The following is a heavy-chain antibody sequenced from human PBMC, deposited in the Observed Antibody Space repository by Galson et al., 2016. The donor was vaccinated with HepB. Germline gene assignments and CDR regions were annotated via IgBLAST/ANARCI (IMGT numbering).Heavy chain of an antibody. J-gene: IGHJ4*02. D-gene: IGHD3-10*01. CDR3: AKDSWWVPGVIIDLDD. CDR1: GFYFYSYA. CDR2: ISGSGATI. V-gene: IGHV3-23*01. Sequence: SLRLSCATSGFYFYSYALSWVRQAPGKGLEWISTISGSGATIYYADSVNGRFSISKDSSQDVLYLQMNSLRVEDTAMYYCAKDSWWVPGVIIDLDDWGQGTLVTVSS.